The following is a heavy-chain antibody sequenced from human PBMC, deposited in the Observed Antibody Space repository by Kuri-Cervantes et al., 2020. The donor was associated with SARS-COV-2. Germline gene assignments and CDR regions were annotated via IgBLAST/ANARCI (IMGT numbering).Heavy chain of an antibody. V-gene: IGHV3-30-3*01. D-gene: IGHD2-2*01. J-gene: IGHJ6*03. CDR3: ARVSIRVVSYMDV. CDR2: ISYDGSNK. Sequence: GESLKISCAASGFTFSSYAMHWVRQAPGKGLEWVAVISYDGSNKYYADSVKGRFTISRDNSKNTLYLQMNSLRAEDTAVYYCARVSIRVVSYMDVWGKGTTVTVSS. CDR1: GFTFSSYA.